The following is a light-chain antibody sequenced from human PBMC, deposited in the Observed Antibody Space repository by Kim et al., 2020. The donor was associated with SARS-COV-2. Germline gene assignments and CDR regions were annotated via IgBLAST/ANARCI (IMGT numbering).Light chain of an antibody. Sequence: EIVLTQSPGTLSLSAGERATLSCRASQSINPYLAWYQHKPGQSPRLLIYDASQRATGIPARFSGSGSGADFTLIIYSLEPEDFAVYYCQQRSNWPLTFGGGTKVDIK. V-gene: IGKV3-11*01. CDR2: DAS. CDR1: QSINPY. J-gene: IGKJ4*01. CDR3: QQRSNWPLT.